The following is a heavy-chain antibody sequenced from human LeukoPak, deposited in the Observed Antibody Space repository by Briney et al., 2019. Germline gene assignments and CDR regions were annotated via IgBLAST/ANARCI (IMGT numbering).Heavy chain of an antibody. Sequence: SETLSLTCTVSGGSISSYYWSWIRQPPGKGLEWIGYIYYSGSTNYNPSLKSRVTISVDKSKNQFSLKLSSVTAADTAVYYCARGYRGAFDYWGQGTLVTVSS. J-gene: IGHJ4*02. V-gene: IGHV4-59*12. CDR3: ARGYRGAFDY. CDR1: GGSISSYY. CDR2: IYYSGST. D-gene: IGHD3-10*01.